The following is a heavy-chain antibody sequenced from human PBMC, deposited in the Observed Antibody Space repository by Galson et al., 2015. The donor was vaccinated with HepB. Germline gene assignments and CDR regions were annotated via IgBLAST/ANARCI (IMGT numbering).Heavy chain of an antibody. D-gene: IGHD4-17*01. CDR1: GYSFTSYW. J-gene: IGHJ4*02. V-gene: IGHV5-51*01. CDR3: ARHGRAVTTGRPEYYFDY. Sequence: QSGAEVKKPGESLKISCKGSGYSFTSYWIGWVRQMPGKGLEWMGIIYPGDSDTRYSPSFQGQVTISADKSISTAYLQWSSLKASDTAMYYCARHGRAVTTGRPEYYFDYWGQGTLVTVSS. CDR2: IYPGDSDT.